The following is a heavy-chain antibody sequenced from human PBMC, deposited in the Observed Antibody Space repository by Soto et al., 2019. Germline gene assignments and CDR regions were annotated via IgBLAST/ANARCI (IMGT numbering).Heavy chain of an antibody. CDR1: GGSFSGYY. J-gene: IGHJ4*02. CDR2: INHSGST. V-gene: IGHV4-34*01. Sequence: SETLSLTCAVYGGSFSGYYWSWIRQPPGKGLEWIGEINHSGSTNYNPSLKSRVTISVDTSKNQFSLKLSSVTAADTAVYYCARGSLSFYDISDYWGQGTLVTSPQ. D-gene: IGHD3-9*01. CDR3: ARGSLSFYDISDY.